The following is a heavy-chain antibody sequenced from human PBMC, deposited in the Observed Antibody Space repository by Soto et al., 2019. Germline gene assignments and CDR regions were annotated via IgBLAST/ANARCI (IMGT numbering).Heavy chain of an antibody. CDR3: ARVGNYDILTGYTGAFDY. CDR2: IYYSGGT. CDR1: GGSISSSSYY. J-gene: IGHJ4*02. Sequence: SETLSLTCTVSGGSISSSSYYWGWIRQPPGKGLEWIGSIYYSGGTNYNPSLKSRVTISVDTSKTQFSLKLSSVTAADTAVYYCARVGNYDILTGYTGAFDYWGQGTLVTVSS. V-gene: IGHV4-39*07. D-gene: IGHD3-9*01.